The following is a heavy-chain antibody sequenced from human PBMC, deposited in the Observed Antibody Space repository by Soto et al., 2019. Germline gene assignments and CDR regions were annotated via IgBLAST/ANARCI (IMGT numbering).Heavy chain of an antibody. CDR3: ARNYEPIYYFDF. CDR2: ISSSGSTI. Sequence: EVQLVESGGGLVQPGGSLRLSCAASGFTFSSYEMNWVRQAPGKGLEWVSYISSSGSTIYYADSVKGRFTISRDNAKNSLYLQMNSLRDEDTAVYYCARNYEPIYYFDFWGQGTLVTVSS. J-gene: IGHJ4*02. CDR1: GFTFSSYE. V-gene: IGHV3-48*03. D-gene: IGHD1-7*01.